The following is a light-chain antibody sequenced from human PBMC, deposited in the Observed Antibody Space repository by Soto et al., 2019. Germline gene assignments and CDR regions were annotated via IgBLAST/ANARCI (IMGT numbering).Light chain of an antibody. V-gene: IGKV1-5*01. CDR3: QQYNSYSG. CDR1: QSISSW. CDR2: DGS. J-gene: IGKJ4*01. Sequence: DFQMTQSPSTLSASVGDRVTITCRASQSISSWLAWYEQKPGKAPKLLNYDGSSLESGVPSRFSGSDSGTEFTLTISSLQPDDFATYYCQQYNSYSGFGGGTKVEIK.